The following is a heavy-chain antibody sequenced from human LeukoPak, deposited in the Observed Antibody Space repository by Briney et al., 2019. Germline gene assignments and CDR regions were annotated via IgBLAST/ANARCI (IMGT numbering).Heavy chain of an antibody. D-gene: IGHD3-22*01. Sequence: PSETLSLTCIVSGGSINSNYWSWIRQPAGKGLEWIGRIYSSGTTTYIPSLKSRVTMSGDTSKNQLSLRLTSVTAADTAVYYCARIHRRADSSGYYYEDWYFDLWGRGTLVTVSS. CDR3: ARIHRRADSSGYYYEDWYFDL. J-gene: IGHJ2*01. CDR1: GGSINSNY. V-gene: IGHV4-4*07. CDR2: IYSSGTT.